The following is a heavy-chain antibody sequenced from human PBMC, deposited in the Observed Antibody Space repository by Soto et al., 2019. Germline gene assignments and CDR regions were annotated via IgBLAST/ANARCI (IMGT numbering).Heavy chain of an antibody. J-gene: IGHJ6*02. Sequence: EVPLLESGGGLVQPGVSLRLSCAASGFNFSSYAMSWVRQATGKGLEWVSAISGSGGSTYYADSVKGRFTISRDNSKITRYLQMNSLRAEDTAVYYCASCALWFAIGVGMDFWCQGTTVIVFS. V-gene: IGHV3-23*01. CDR2: ISGSGGST. D-gene: IGHD3-10*01. CDR1: GFNFSSYA. CDR3: ASCALWFAIGVGMDF.